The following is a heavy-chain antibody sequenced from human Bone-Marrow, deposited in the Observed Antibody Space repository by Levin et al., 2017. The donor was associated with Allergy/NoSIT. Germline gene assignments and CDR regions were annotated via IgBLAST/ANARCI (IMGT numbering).Heavy chain of an antibody. CDR3: AGESVYYGSGSWIDC. D-gene: IGHD3-10*01. CDR1: GASVSSSGFY. J-gene: IGHJ4*02. Sequence: SETLSLTCTVSGASVSSSGFYWTWIRQYPGTGLEWIGHIYYPGNTSYNPSLKSRVSISEDRSKNQFSLKLDSVTAADTAVYNCAGESVYYGSGSWIDCWGQGTLVTVSS. CDR2: IYYPGNT. V-gene: IGHV4-31*02.